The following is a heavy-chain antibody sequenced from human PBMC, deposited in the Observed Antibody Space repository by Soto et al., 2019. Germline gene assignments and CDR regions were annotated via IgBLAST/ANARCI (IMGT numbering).Heavy chain of an antibody. D-gene: IGHD4-4*01. CDR2: IFDSGNA. CDR3: ARHRRTTVAKFYFDN. J-gene: IGHJ4*02. CDR1: GGSINSYC. V-gene: IGHV4-59*08. Sequence: SETLSLTCTVSGGSINSYCWSWIRQPPGKGLEWIAYIFDSGNANYNPSLKSRVTISVDTSKNQFSLRLTSVTAADTAVYYCARHRRTTVAKFYFDNWGQGALVTVSS.